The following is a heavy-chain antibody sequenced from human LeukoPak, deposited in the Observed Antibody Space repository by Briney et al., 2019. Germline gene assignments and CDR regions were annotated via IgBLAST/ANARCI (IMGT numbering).Heavy chain of an antibody. J-gene: IGHJ5*02. CDR1: GFTFSSYS. V-gene: IGHV3-21*01. Sequence: GGSLRLSCAASGFTFSSYSMSWVRQAPGKGLEWVSSISSSSSYIYYADSVKGRFTISRDNAKNSLYLQMNCLRAEDTAVYYCALPAHGSCYFVRWGQGTLVTVSS. CDR2: ISSSSSYI. D-gene: IGHD2-15*01. CDR3: ALPAHGSCYFVR.